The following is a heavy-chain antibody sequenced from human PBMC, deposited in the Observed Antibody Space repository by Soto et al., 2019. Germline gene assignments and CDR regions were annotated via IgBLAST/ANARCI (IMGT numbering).Heavy chain of an antibody. J-gene: IGHJ4*02. CDR2: IIPIFGTP. D-gene: IGHD2-2*01. CDR3: AGRCDGTNCLAHFDY. CDR1: GGTFNNYV. V-gene: IGHV1-69*06. Sequence: SVKVSCKASGGTFNNYVINWVRQAPGQGLEWMEGIIPIFGTPNYAQKFQGRVTITADKSTSTAYMELNSLRSEDTAGDYCAGRCDGTNCLAHFDYWGQGTLVTVSS.